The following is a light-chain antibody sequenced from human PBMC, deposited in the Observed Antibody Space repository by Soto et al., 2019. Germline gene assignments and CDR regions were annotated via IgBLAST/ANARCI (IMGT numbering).Light chain of an antibody. V-gene: IGLV7-46*01. J-gene: IGLJ2*01. CDR2: DTS. CDR3: LLPYSDGVV. CDR1: TGAVTSGHY. Sequence: QAVVTQEPSLTVSPGGTVTLTCASSTGAVTSGHYPYWFQQKPGQAPRTLIYDTSDTHSWTPARFSGSLLGGKAALTLSGAQPEDEADYYCLLPYSDGVVFGGGTKLTVL.